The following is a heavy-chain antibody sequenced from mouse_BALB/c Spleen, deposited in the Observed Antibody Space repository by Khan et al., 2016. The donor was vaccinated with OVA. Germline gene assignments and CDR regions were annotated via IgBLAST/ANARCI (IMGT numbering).Heavy chain of an antibody. CDR3: ARSLYYSDSYAMDY. V-gene: IGHV3-2*02. CDR2: ISSTGST. D-gene: IGHD2-13*01. CDR1: GYSITSDYA. J-gene: IGHJ4*01. Sequence: EVQLQESGPGLVKPSQSLSLTCTVTGYSITSDYAWNWIRQFPGNKLEWMGYISSTGSTSYNPSLKSRFSITRDTSKNKFFLHLNSVTTEDTATYYCARSLYYSDSYAMDYWGQGTSVTVSS.